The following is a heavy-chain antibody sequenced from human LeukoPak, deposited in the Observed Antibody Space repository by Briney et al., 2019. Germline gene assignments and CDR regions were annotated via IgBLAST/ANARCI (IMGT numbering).Heavy chain of an antibody. CDR1: GGCITNNIYF. CDR2: IYYSGST. CDR3: ARHINRLTLDQNWFDP. Sequence: WETLTVTCPVSGGCITNNIYFWGGIRQPPGKGLEWIGSIYYSGSTYYNPSLKSRVTVSVDTSKNQFSLKLSSVTAADTAVYYCARHINRLTLDQNWFDPWGQGTLVTVSS. D-gene: IGHD3/OR15-3a*01. J-gene: IGHJ5*02. V-gene: IGHV4-39*01.